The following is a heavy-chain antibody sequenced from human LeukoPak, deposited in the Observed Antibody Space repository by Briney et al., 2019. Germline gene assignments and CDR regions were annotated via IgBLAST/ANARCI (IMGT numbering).Heavy chain of an antibody. CDR2: IIPIFGTA. CDR3: TKCYYGSGSYYQLTYYYYMDV. V-gene: IGHV1-69*05. CDR1: GGTFSSYA. Sequence: GASVRVSCKASGGTFSSYAISGVRQAPGQGLEWMGGIIPIFGTANYAQKFQGRVTITTDESTSTAYMELSSLRSEDTAVYYCTKCYYGSGSYYQLTYYYYMDVWGKGTTVTVSS. J-gene: IGHJ6*03. D-gene: IGHD3-10*01.